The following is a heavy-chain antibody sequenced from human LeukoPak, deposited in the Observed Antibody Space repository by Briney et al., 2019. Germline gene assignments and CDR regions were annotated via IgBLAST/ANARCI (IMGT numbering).Heavy chain of an antibody. V-gene: IGHV3-30*04. CDR2: ISYDGSNK. Sequence: GGSLRLSCAASGFTFSSYAMHWVRQAPGKGLEWVAVISYDGSNKYYADSVKGRFTISRDNSKNTLYLQMNSPRAEDTAVYYCASQPRIAAAGPVDYWGQGTLVTVSS. CDR1: GFTFSSYA. J-gene: IGHJ4*02. CDR3: ASQPRIAAAGPVDY. D-gene: IGHD6-13*01.